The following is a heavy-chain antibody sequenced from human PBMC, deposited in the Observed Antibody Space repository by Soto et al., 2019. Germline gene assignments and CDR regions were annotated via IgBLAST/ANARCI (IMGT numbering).Heavy chain of an antibody. Sequence: QPGGSLRLSCAASGFTFSSYVMNWVRQAPGKWLEWVSSVSSSGDGTYYADSVKGRFTISRDNSKNTLYLQMNSLRAEDTAIYYCAKGWSSGSYHFDYWGQGXLVTVYS. CDR2: VSSSGDGT. D-gene: IGHD1-26*01. CDR3: AKGWSSGSYHFDY. CDR1: GFTFSSYV. V-gene: IGHV3-23*01. J-gene: IGHJ4*02.